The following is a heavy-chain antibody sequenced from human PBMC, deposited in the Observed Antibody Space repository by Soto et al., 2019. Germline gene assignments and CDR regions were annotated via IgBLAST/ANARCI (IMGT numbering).Heavy chain of an antibody. Sequence: QLQLVQSGTELKKPGASVKVSCKASGYTFTNYGITWVRQAPGQGLEWMGWINADYGNTNYEQKFQGSVTMTTDTSTNTAYMELMSLRPDDTAVYYCARKSLSNFNWFDAWGQGTLVTVSS. CDR3: ARKSLSNFNWFDA. J-gene: IGHJ5*02. CDR1: GYTFTNYG. CDR2: INADYGNT. V-gene: IGHV1-18*04. D-gene: IGHD4-4*01.